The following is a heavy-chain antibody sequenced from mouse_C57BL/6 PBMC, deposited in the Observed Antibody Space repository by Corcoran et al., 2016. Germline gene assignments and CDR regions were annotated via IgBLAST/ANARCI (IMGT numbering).Heavy chain of an antibody. V-gene: IGHV9-3*01. J-gene: IGHJ1*03. D-gene: IGHD2-3*01. CDR3: ARLDGYYWYFDV. Sequence: QIQLVQSGPELKKPGETVKISCKASGYTFTTYGMSWVKQAPGKGLKWMGWINTYSGVPTYADDFKGRFAFSLETSASTAYLQISNLKNEDTATYFCARLDGYYWYFDVWGTGTTVTVSS. CDR2: INTYSGVP. CDR1: GYTFTTYG.